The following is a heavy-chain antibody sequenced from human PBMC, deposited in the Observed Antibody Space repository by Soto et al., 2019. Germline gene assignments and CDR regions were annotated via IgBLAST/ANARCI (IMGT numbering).Heavy chain of an antibody. Sequence: QVQLVQSGAEEKKPGASVKVSFKAAGYTFTSYAMHWVRQAPGPRLEWMGWINAGNGNTKYSQKFQGRVTITRDTAASAAYMELSSLRSEDTAVYYCARSPGGPMTPGDYWGQGTLVTVSS. CDR1: GYTFTSYA. V-gene: IGHV1-3*05. D-gene: IGHD3-10*01. J-gene: IGHJ4*02. CDR3: ARSPGGPMTPGDY. CDR2: INAGNGNT.